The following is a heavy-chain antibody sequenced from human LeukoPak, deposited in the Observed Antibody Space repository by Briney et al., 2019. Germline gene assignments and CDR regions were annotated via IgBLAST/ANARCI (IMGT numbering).Heavy chain of an antibody. CDR3: AKDVAQYFDY. CDR1: GFTFNTYG. V-gene: IGHV3-30*02. CDR2: IRNDGRDK. J-gene: IGHJ4*02. Sequence: PGGSLRLSCAASGFTFNTYGMHWVRQAPGKGLEWVAFIRNDGRDKYYVDSVKGRFTISRDNSRNTLYLQMNSLKTEDTAVYYCAKDVAQYFDYWGQGTLVTVSS.